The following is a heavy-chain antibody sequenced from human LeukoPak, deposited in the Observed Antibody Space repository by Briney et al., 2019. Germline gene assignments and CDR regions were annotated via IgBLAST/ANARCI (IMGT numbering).Heavy chain of an antibody. Sequence: PGGSLRLSCAASGFTFSSYWMSWVRQAPGKGLEWVANIKQDGSEKYYVDSVKGRFTISRDNAKNSLYLQMNSLRAEDTAVYYCARDQPYGDSSLAFDIWGQGTMVTVSS. D-gene: IGHD4-17*01. CDR1: GFTFSSYW. V-gene: IGHV3-7*01. CDR3: ARDQPYGDSSLAFDI. CDR2: IKQDGSEK. J-gene: IGHJ3*02.